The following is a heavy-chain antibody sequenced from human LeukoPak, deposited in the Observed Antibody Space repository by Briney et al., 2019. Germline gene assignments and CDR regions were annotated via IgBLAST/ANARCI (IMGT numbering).Heavy chain of an antibody. CDR3: ARDREEVGNIAARRGDFDY. CDR2: INHSRST. D-gene: IGHD6-13*01. Sequence: SETLSLTCAVYGGSFSGYYWSWIRQPPGKGLEWIGEINHSRSTNYNPSLKSRVTISVDTSKNQFSLKLSSVTAADTAVYYCARDREEVGNIAARRGDFDYWGQGTLVTVSS. CDR1: GGSFSGYY. V-gene: IGHV4-34*01. J-gene: IGHJ4*02.